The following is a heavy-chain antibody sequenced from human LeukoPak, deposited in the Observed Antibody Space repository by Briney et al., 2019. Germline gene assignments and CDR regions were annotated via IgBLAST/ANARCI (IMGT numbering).Heavy chain of an antibody. CDR2: ISGSGGIT. Sequence: GGSLRLSCAASGFTFRSYAMCWVRQAPGKGLEWVSGISGSGGITYYAASMRGRSTISRDNSKNTLYLQMNSLRGEDTAVYYCAKVPTDYENSGPVDWGQGTLVTVSS. D-gene: IGHD3-22*01. CDR3: AKVPTDYENSGPVD. J-gene: IGHJ4*02. V-gene: IGHV3-23*01. CDR1: GFTFRSYA.